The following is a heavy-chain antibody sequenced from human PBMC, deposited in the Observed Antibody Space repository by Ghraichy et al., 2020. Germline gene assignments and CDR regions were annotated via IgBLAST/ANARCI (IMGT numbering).Heavy chain of an antibody. V-gene: IGHV4-59*08. Sequence: SETLSLTCTVSGGSIRPHYWSWIRQPQGKGLEWIGYVHYTGGSDYDPSLKSRVRISVETSKNQFSLTLKSVTAADTAVYYCARLGRGYSLYYYGLDVWGRGTTVTVSS. D-gene: IGHD5-18*01. CDR3: ARLGRGYSLYYYGLDV. CDR2: VHYTGGS. CDR1: GGSIRPHY. J-gene: IGHJ6*02.